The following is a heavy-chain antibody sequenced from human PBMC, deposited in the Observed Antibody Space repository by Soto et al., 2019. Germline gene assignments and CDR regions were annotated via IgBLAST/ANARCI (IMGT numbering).Heavy chain of an antibody. Sequence: EVQLVESGGGLVKPGGSLRLSCAASGLTFSNAWVNWVRQAPGKGLECVGRIKSRNEGGTTDYAAPVKGIFIISRVDSNDTVYLQMISRRSEDTAVYYCTYLAPSDPGSWGQATLVTVSS. CDR1: GLTFSNAW. CDR3: TYLAPSDPGS. J-gene: IGHJ5*02. D-gene: IGHD3-3*02. CDR2: IKSRNEGGTT. V-gene: IGHV3-15*07.